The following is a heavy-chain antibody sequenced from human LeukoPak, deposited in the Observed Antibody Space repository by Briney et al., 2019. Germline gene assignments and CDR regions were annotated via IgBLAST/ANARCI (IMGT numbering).Heavy chain of an antibody. CDR1: GYSISSGYY. CDR2: IYHSGST. J-gene: IGHJ3*02. CDR3: ARDSANSGSNYRPDALDI. D-gene: IGHD1-26*01. Sequence: SETLSLTCTVSGYSISSGYYWGWIRQPPGKGLEWIGYIYHSGSTYYNPSLKSRVTISIDRSKNQFSLNLSSVTAADTAVYYCARDSANSGSNYRPDALDIWGQGTMVTVSS. V-gene: IGHV4-38-2*02.